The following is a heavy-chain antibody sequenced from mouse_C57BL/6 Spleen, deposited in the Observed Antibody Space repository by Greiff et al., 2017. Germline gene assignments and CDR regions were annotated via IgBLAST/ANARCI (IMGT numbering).Heavy chain of an antibody. CDR2: IYPGDGDT. V-gene: IGHV1-80*01. Sequence: QVQLKESGAELVKPGASVKISCKASGYAFSSYWMNWVKQRPGKGLEWIGQIYPGDGDTNYNGKFKGKATLTADKSSSTAYMQLSRLTSEDSAVYFCAKDSYYYGSSWYFDVWGTGTTVTVSS. D-gene: IGHD1-1*01. J-gene: IGHJ1*03. CDR1: GYAFSSYW. CDR3: AKDSYYYGSSWYFDV.